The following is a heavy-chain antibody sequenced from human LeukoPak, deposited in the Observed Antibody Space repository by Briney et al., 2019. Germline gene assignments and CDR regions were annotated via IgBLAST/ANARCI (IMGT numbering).Heavy chain of an antibody. D-gene: IGHD6-13*01. Sequence: ASVKVSCKASGYTFTGYYMHWVRQAPGQGLEWMGWINPNSGGTNYAQKFQGRVTMTRDTSISTAYMELSRLRSDDTAVYYCARVLDSSSWYRYYFDYWGQGTLVTVSS. CDR3: ARVLDSSSWYRYYFDY. CDR1: GYTFTGYY. CDR2: INPNSGGT. V-gene: IGHV1-2*02. J-gene: IGHJ4*02.